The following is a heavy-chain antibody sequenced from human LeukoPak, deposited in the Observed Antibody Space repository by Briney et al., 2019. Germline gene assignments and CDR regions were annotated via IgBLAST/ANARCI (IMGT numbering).Heavy chain of an antibody. J-gene: IGHJ5*02. V-gene: IGHV4-34*01. CDR3: ARGGAHYYDSSGYPTPFDP. D-gene: IGHD3-22*01. CDR1: GGSFSGYY. Sequence: RSSETLSLTCAVYGGSFSGYYWSWIRQPPGKGLVWIGEINHSGSTNYNPSLKSRVTISVDTSKNQFSLKLSSVTAADTAVYYCARGGAHYYDSSGYPTPFDPWGQGTLVTVSS. CDR2: INHSGST.